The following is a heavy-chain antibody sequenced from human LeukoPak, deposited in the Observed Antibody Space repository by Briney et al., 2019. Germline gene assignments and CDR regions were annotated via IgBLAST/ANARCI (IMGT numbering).Heavy chain of an antibody. Sequence: GGSLRLSCAASGFTFSSYAMSWVRQAPGKGLEWVSTISGGGGSTYYADSVKGRFTISRDNSKNTLYLTMNSLRAEDTAVYYCARLPTAINGYFDPWGQRTLVTVSS. CDR1: GFTFSSYA. V-gene: IGHV3-23*01. D-gene: IGHD2-2*01. CDR2: ISGGGGST. J-gene: IGHJ5*02. CDR3: ARLPTAINGYFDP.